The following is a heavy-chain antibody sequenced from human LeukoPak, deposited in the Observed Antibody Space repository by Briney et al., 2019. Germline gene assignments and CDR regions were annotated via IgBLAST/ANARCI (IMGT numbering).Heavy chain of an antibody. V-gene: IGHV3-53*01. CDR3: ARSPWGITMIAEA. CDR2: IYTGGTT. J-gene: IGHJ5*02. Sequence: GGSLRLSCAASGFTVSNNYMSWVRKAPGKGLEWVTVIYTGGTTYYADSVKGRFTISRDNSKNTLYLQMNSLRAEDTAVYYCARSPWGITMIAEAWGQGTLVTVSS. D-gene: IGHD3-22*01. CDR1: GFTVSNNY.